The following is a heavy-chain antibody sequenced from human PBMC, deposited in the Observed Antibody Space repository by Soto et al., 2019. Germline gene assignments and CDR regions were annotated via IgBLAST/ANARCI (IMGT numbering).Heavy chain of an antibody. V-gene: IGHV4-34*01. CDR2: ITHSGST. CDR1: GGSFSGYY. J-gene: IGHJ4*02. Sequence: PSETLSLTCAVYGGSFSGYYWSWIRQPPGKGLEWIGEITHSGSTNYNPSLKSRVTISVDTSKNQFSLKLSSVTAADTAVYYCARFYTAAASGDYWGQGTLVTVSS. CDR3: ARFYTAAASGDY. D-gene: IGHD2-2*01.